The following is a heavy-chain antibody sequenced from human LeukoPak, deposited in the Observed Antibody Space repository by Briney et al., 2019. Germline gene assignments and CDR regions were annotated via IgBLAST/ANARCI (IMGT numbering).Heavy chain of an antibody. CDR3: ARGYFDWLLLFDY. J-gene: IGHJ4*02. D-gene: IGHD3-9*01. Sequence: GGSLRLSCAASGFTFSSYSMNWVRQGPGKGLEWVSYISSSSSTIHYADSVKGRFTISRDNAKNSLYLQMNSLRAEDTAVYYCARGYFDWLLLFDYWGQGTLVTVSS. V-gene: IGHV3-48*01. CDR2: ISSSSSTI. CDR1: GFTFSSYS.